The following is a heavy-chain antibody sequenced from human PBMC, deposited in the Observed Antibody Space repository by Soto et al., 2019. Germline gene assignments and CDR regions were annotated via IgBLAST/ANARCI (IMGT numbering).Heavy chain of an antibody. CDR3: AGGGATVTTRKDLRIYYYYGMDV. D-gene: IGHD4-17*01. CDR1: GGTFSSYA. CDR2: IIPIFGSA. J-gene: IGHJ6*02. Sequence: QVQPVLSGAEVKKPGSSVKVSCKASGGTFSSYALSWVRQAPGQGLEWMGGIIPIFGSANYAQKFQGRVTITADESTSTAYMDLSSLRSEDTAVYYCAGGGATVTTRKDLRIYYYYGMDVWGQGTTVTVSS. V-gene: IGHV1-69*12.